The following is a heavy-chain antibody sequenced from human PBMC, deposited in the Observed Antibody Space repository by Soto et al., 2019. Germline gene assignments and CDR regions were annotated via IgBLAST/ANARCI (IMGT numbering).Heavy chain of an antibody. Sequence: PGGSLRLSCAASGFIFSTSGSAFSRYAMTWVRQTPGKALEWVSSISGSGVRTYYSDSVRGRFTISRDNSKDRLYLEMNSVRAEDTAVYHCATPAYDYWGQGTLVTVSS. CDR3: ATPAYDY. CDR1: GFIFSTSGSAFSRYA. D-gene: IGHD3-16*01. V-gene: IGHV3-23*01. J-gene: IGHJ4*02. CDR2: ISGSGVRT.